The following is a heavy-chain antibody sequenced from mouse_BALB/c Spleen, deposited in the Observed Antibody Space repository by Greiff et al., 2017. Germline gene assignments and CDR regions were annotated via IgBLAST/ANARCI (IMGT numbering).Heavy chain of an antibody. CDR3: ARASDYDGDFDV. Sequence: LMASGGGFVKPGGSLQLSCAASGFTFSSYAMSWVRQSPETRLEWVAEISSGGSYTYYPDTVTGRFTISRDKAKNTLYLEMSSLRSEDTAMYYCARASDYDGDFDVWGAGTTVTVSS. CDR1: GFTFSSYA. V-gene: IGHV5-9-4*01. J-gene: IGHJ1*01. D-gene: IGHD2-4*01. CDR2: ISSGGSYT.